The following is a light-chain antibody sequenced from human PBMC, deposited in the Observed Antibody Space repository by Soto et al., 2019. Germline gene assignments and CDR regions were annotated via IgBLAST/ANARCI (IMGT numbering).Light chain of an antibody. CDR2: DVT. CDR1: SSDVGGYNF. V-gene: IGLV2-14*01. Sequence: QSALTQPASVSGSPGQSITISCTGTSSDVGGYNFVSWYQQHPDKAPKLMIYDVTNRPSGVSNRFSGSKSGNTASLTISWLQAEDEDDYYCSSYTSISTYVFGTGTKVTVL. CDR3: SSYTSISTYV. J-gene: IGLJ1*01.